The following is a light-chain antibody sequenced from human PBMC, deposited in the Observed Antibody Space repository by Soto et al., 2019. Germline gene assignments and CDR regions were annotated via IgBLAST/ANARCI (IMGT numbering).Light chain of an antibody. V-gene: IGKV3-15*01. CDR1: QSVSSN. CDR2: GAS. CDR3: HQRQSRPRT. Sequence: EIVMTQSPATLSVSPGERATLSCTASQSVSSNLAWYQQKPGQAPRLLIYGASTRATGIPASFSASGSGTDFTLTISDVQPEDFALYYCHQRQSRPRTFGQGTKVDIK. J-gene: IGKJ1*01.